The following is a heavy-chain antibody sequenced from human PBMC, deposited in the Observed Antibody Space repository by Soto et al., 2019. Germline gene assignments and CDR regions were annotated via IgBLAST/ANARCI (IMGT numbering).Heavy chain of an antibody. Sequence: SVKVSCKASGGTFGSYAISWVRQAPGQGLEWMGGIIPIFGTANYAQKFQGRVTITADESTSTAYMELSSLRSEDTAVYYCARDPLSSYGPRPYYYYGMDVWGQGTTVTVSS. CDR2: IIPIFGTA. J-gene: IGHJ6*02. CDR3: ARDPLSSYGPRPYYYYGMDV. V-gene: IGHV1-69*13. D-gene: IGHD5-18*01. CDR1: GGTFGSYA.